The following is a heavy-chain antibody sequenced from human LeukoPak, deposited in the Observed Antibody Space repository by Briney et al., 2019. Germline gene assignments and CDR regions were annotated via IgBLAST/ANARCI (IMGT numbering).Heavy chain of an antibody. D-gene: IGHD3-10*01. Sequence: PSETLSLTCTVSGGSISSSSYYWGWIRQPPGKGLEWIGSIYYSGSTYYNPSLKSRVTISVDTSKNQFSLKLSSVTAADTAVYYCASYYAVELPPPYYFDYWGQGTLVTVSS. CDR1: GGSISSSSYY. CDR3: ASYYAVELPPPYYFDY. V-gene: IGHV4-39*07. CDR2: IYYSGST. J-gene: IGHJ4*02.